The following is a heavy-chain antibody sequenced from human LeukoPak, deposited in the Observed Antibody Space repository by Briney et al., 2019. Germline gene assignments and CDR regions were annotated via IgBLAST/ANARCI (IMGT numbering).Heavy chain of an antibody. Sequence: SETLSLTCTVSGGSIRSSLYYWAWIRQAPGKGLEWIGSIDYSGSTNYNPSLKSRATIFVDTSKNQFSLKLSSLTAADTAVYYCARLLWFGESPLFDYWGQGTLVTVSS. D-gene: IGHD3-10*01. V-gene: IGHV4-39*01. J-gene: IGHJ4*02. CDR3: ARLLWFGESPLFDY. CDR1: GGSIRSSLYY. CDR2: IDYSGST.